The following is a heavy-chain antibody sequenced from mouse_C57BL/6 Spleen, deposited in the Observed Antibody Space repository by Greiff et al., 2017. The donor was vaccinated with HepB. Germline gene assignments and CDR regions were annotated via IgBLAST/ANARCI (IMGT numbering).Heavy chain of an antibody. CDR3: ASGGIYYGNQGFAY. Sequence: VQLQQSGAELVMPGASVKLSCKASGYTFTSYWMHWVKQRPGQGLEWIGEIDPSDSYTNYNQKFKGKSTLTVDKSSSTAYMQLSSLTSEDSAVYYCASGGIYYGNQGFAYWGQGTLVTVSA. CDR1: GYTFTSYW. D-gene: IGHD2-1*01. J-gene: IGHJ3*01. CDR2: IDPSDSYT. V-gene: IGHV1-69*01.